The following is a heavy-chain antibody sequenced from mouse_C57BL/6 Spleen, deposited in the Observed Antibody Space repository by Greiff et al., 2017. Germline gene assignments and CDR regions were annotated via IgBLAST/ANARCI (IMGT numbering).Heavy chain of an antibody. CDR2: IRNKANNHET. Sequence: EVKLMESGGGLVQPGGSMKLSCAASGFTFSDAWMDWVRQSPEKGLEWVAEIRNKANNHETYYAESVKGRFTISRDDSKSSVYLQMNSLRAEDTGIYYCTVVATDYAMDYWGQGTSVTVSS. CDR1: GFTFSDAW. V-gene: IGHV6-6*01. D-gene: IGHD1-1*01. J-gene: IGHJ4*01. CDR3: TVVATDYAMDY.